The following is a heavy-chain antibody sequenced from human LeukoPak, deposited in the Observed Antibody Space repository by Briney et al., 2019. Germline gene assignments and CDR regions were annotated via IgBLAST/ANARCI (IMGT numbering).Heavy chain of an antibody. D-gene: IGHD1-26*01. CDR2: IRYDGSNK. CDR3: AKRTEAHGSYGEAYEAD. Sequence: PGGSLRLSCAASGFTFSSYGVHWVRQAPGKGLEWVAFIRYDGSNKYYADSVKGRFTISRDNSKNTLYLQMNSLRAEDTAVYYCAKRTEAHGSYGEAYEADWGQGTLVTVSS. CDR1: GFTFSSYG. J-gene: IGHJ4*02. V-gene: IGHV3-30*02.